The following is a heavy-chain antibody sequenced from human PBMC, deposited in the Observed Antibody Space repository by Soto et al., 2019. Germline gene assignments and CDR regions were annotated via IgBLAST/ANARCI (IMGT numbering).Heavy chain of an antibody. CDR3: ARLSRSRKGWYYYDSSGSKDPDAFDI. D-gene: IGHD3-22*01. V-gene: IGHV1-2*02. Sequence: VASVKVSCKASGYTFTGYYMHWVRQAPGQGLEWMGWINPNSGGTNYAQKFQGRVTMTRDTSISTAYMELSRLRSDDTAVYYCARLSRSRKGWYYYDSSGSKDPDAFDIWGQGTMVTVSS. J-gene: IGHJ3*02. CDR1: GYTFTGYY. CDR2: INPNSGGT.